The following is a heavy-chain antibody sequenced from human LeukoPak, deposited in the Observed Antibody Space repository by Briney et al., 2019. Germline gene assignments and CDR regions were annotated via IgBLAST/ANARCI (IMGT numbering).Heavy chain of an antibody. CDR3: ARSDILTGYLDY. CDR2: INSDGSST. J-gene: IGHJ4*02. D-gene: IGHD3-9*01. CDR1: GFTFSSYW. V-gene: IGHV3-74*01. Sequence: GGSLRLSCAASGFTFSSYWMHWVRQAPGKGLVWVSRINSDGSSTSYADSVKGRFTISRDNAKNTLYLQMNSLRAEDTAVYYCARSDILTGYLDYWGQGILVTVSS.